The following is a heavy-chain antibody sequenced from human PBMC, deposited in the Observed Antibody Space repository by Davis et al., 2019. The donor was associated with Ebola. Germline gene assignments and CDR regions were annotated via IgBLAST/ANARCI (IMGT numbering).Heavy chain of an antibody. CDR3: VTTGQWLVTSLDP. V-gene: IGHV3-53*01. CDR1: GLTITTNY. CDR2: IYSGSSK. Sequence: GGSLRLSCAASGLTITTNYMNWVRQAPGKGLEWVSIIYSGSSKYYADYVRGRFTISRDSSKNTLYLQMNSLGAEDTAVYYCVTTGQWLVTSLDPWGQGTLVTVSS. D-gene: IGHD6-19*01. J-gene: IGHJ5*02.